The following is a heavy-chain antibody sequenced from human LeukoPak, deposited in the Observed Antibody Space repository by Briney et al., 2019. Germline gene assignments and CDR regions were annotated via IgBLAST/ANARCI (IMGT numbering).Heavy chain of an antibody. CDR3: AREGEAGACYFFDY. CDR1: GGSFSGYY. V-gene: IGHV4-34*01. CDR2: INHSGST. J-gene: IGHJ4*02. D-gene: IGHD2-21*01. Sequence: PSETLSLTCAVYGGSFSGYYWSWIRQPPGKGLEWIGEINHSGSTNYNPSLTSRVTISVDTSKNRFSLKLSSVTAADTAVYYCAREGEAGACYFFDYWGQGTLVTVSS.